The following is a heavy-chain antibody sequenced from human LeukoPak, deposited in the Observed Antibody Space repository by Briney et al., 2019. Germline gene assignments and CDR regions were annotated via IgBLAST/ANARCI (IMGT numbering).Heavy chain of an antibody. V-gene: IGHV4-59*01. CDR2: IYYSGST. CDR1: GGSISSYY. J-gene: IGHJ6*03. CDR3: ARDPKGGWPYYYYYMDV. Sequence: SETLSLTCTVSGGSISSYYWSWIRQPPGKGLEWIGYIYYSGSTNYNPSLKSRVTISVDTSKNQFSLKLSSVTAADTAVYYCARDPKGGWPYYYYYMDVWGKGTTVTVSS. D-gene: IGHD2-15*01.